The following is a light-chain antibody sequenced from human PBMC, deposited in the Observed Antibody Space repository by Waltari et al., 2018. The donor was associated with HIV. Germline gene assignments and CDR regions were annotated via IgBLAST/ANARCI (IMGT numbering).Light chain of an antibody. V-gene: IGLV2-23*01. J-gene: IGLJ2*01. CDR2: EGS. CDR3: CLYAGRHNVL. CDR1: SSDFGRYNL. Sequence: QSALTQPASVSGSPGQSITISCTGTSSDFGRYNLASWYQQHPGEAPKLIMYEGSKRPSGVSNRFSGSKSGNTASLTISGLQAEDEADYYCCLYAGRHNVLFGGGTKLTVL.